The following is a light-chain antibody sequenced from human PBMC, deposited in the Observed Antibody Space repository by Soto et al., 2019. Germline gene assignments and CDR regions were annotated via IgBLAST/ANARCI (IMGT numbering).Light chain of an antibody. V-gene: IGKV3-20*01. J-gene: IGKJ4*01. CDR3: HQYGDSPPIT. CDR2: GGS. Sequence: EIVLTQSPGTLSLSPGERATLSCRASQSVNSRYLAWYQQKPGQAPRLLIYGGSSRATGTPDRFSGSGSGTDFTLTISRLEPEDFAVYYCHQYGDSPPITFGGGTKVEIK. CDR1: QSVNSRY.